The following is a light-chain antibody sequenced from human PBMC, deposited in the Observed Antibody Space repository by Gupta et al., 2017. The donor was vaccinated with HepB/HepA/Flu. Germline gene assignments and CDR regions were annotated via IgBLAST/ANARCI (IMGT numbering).Light chain of an antibody. Sequence: QSVLSQPPSASGTPGQRVTISCSGSSSNIGRTNVNWYQQLPGTAPKLLIYYNDQRPSGVPDRFSASKSGTSASLVISGLQSEDEADDFCAAWDDSLKDVLFGGGTKLTVL. J-gene: IGLJ2*01. CDR1: SSNIGRTN. V-gene: IGLV1-44*01. CDR2: YND. CDR3: AAWDDSLKDVL.